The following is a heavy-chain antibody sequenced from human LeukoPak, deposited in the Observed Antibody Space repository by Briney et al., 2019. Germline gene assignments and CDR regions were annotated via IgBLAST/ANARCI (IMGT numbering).Heavy chain of an antibody. V-gene: IGHV5-51*01. CDR1: GYSFTNYW. CDR2: IYPGDSDT. Sequence: GESLKISCKGSGYSFTNYWIGWVRQLPGKGLEWMGIIYPGDSDTRYSPSFQGQVTISADKSISTACLQWSSLKASDTAVYYCARRLSVTGREFDYWGQGTLVTVSS. J-gene: IGHJ4*02. CDR3: ARRLSVTGREFDY. D-gene: IGHD2-8*02.